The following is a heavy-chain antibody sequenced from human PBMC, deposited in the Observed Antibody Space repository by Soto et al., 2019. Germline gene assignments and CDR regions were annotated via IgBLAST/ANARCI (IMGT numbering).Heavy chain of an antibody. D-gene: IGHD6-13*01. CDR2: INPNSGGT. Sequence: GASVKVSCKASGYTLTGCSMQWVRQAPGQGLEWMGWINPNSGGTNYAQKFQGWVTMTRDTSISTAYMELSRLRSDDTAVYYCARDYSSRWYHGDAFDIWGQGTMVTVSS. J-gene: IGHJ3*02. CDR3: ARDYSSRWYHGDAFDI. V-gene: IGHV1-2*04. CDR1: GYTLTGCS.